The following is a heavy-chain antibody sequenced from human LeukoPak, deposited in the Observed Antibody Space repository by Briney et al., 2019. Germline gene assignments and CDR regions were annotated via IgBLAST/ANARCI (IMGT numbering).Heavy chain of an antibody. CDR3: ARENQVHFDY. CDR2: IYSSGST. V-gene: IGHV4-31*03. D-gene: IGHD1-14*01. CDR1: GDSISSGGYS. J-gene: IGHJ4*02. Sequence: SETLSLTCTVSGDSISSGGYSWSWPRQHQGKGLEWIGYIYSSGSTYYTPSLKSRLPISVDTSKNQFSLKLNSVTAADTAMYYCARENQVHFDYWGQGTLVTVSS.